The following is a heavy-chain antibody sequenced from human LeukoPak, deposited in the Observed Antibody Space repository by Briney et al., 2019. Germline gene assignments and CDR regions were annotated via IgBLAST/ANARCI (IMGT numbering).Heavy chain of an antibody. J-gene: IGHJ6*04. CDR1: GFTFSSYG. V-gene: IGHV3-30*18. Sequence: PGRSLRLSCAASGFTFSSYGMHWVRQAPGKGLEWVAVISYDGSKKYYADSVKGRFTISRDNSKNTLYLQMNSLRAEDTAVYYCAKGLGGMDVWGKGTTVTVSS. CDR2: ISYDGSKK. CDR3: AKGLGGMDV.